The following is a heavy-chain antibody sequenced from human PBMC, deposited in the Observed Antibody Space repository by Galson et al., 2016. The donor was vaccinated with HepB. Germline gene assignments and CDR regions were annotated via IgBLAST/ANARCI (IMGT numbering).Heavy chain of an antibody. Sequence: SVKVSCKASGYTFTNYGISWVRQAPGQGLEWMGWISVYKGDRNTNYAQKFKGRVTMTIDTSTSTAYMELRSLRSDDTAVYYCARDSRRDYFSGSSAFGYWGQGTLVTGSS. J-gene: IGHJ4*02. CDR2: ISVYKGDRNT. CDR3: ARDSRRDYFSGSSAFGY. CDR1: GYTFTNYG. D-gene: IGHD3-10*01. V-gene: IGHV1-18*04.